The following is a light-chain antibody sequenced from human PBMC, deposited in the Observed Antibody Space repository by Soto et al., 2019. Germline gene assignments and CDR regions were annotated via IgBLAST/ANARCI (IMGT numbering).Light chain of an antibody. J-gene: IGKJ1*01. CDR2: KAS. CDR3: QQYNSYSGT. V-gene: IGKV1-5*03. Sequence: DIQMTQSPSTLCASVGDRITVTCRASQSISSWLAWYQQKPGKAPKLLIYKASSLESGVPSRFSGSGSGTEFTHTISSLQPDDFATYYCQQYNSYSGTFGQGTKVDIK. CDR1: QSISSW.